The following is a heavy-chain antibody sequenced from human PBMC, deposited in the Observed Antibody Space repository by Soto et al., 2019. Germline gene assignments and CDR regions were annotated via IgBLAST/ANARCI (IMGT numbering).Heavy chain of an antibody. D-gene: IGHD3-22*01. J-gene: IGHJ3*02. CDR3: ANQLRVVVRDAFHI. CDR2: ISGSGGST. CDR1: VFTFSSYA. V-gene: IGHV3-23*01. Sequence: VGSLRLSCAPSVFTFSSYAMSCVRPSPGKGLEWVSAISGSGGSTYYADSVKGRFTISRDNSKNTLYLQMNSLRAEDTAVYYCANQLRVVVRDAFHIWRQATMVNVSS.